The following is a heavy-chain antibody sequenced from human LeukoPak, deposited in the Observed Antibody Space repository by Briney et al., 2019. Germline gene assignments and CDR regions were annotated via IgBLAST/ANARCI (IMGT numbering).Heavy chain of an antibody. CDR1: GFTFRDYS. V-gene: IGHV3-21*01. CDR2: IRGGSDFI. Sequence: PGGSLRLSCAASGFTFRDYSMTWVRQAPGKGLEWVSSIRGGSDFIYHADSVKGRFTVSRDNAKNSLYLQMNSLRAEDTAVYYCARDHAGIVLPAAVGAHWGQGTLVTVS. D-gene: IGHD2-2*01. J-gene: IGHJ4*02. CDR3: ARDHAGIVLPAAVGAH.